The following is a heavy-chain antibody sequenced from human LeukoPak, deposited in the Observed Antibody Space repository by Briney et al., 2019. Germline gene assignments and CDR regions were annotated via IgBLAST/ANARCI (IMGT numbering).Heavy chain of an antibody. CDR1: GFTFSSYG. CDR2: IWYDRSNK. CDR3: AKNYYYDSSGYYYFDY. J-gene: IGHJ4*02. Sequence: PGRSLRLSCAASGFTFSSYGMHWVRQAPGKGLEWVAVIWYDRSNKYYADSVKGRFTISRDNSKNTLYLQMNSLRAEDTAVYYCAKNYYYDSSGYYYFDYWGQGTLATVSS. D-gene: IGHD3-22*01. V-gene: IGHV3-33*06.